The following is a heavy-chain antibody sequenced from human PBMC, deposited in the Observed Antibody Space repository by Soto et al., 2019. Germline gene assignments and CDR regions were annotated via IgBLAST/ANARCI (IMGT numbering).Heavy chain of an antibody. CDR1: GGSFSGYY. CDR2: INHIGST. CDR3: ARLWNYYASSGYYPRDY. Sequence: PSETLSLTCAVYGGSFSGYYWSWIRQRPGKGLEWIGEINHIGSTNYNPSLKSRVTISVDTSKNQFSLKLSSVTAADTAVYYCARLWNYYASSGYYPRDYWGQGTLVTVSS. D-gene: IGHD3-22*01. J-gene: IGHJ4*02. V-gene: IGHV4-34*01.